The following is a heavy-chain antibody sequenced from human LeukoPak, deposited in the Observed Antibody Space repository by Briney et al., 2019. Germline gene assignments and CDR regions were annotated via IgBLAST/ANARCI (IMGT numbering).Heavy chain of an antibody. CDR3: AKEIWPTVTTPGRTYFDY. J-gene: IGHJ4*02. V-gene: IGHV3-74*01. CDR1: GFTFSNYW. CDR2: INSDGINT. D-gene: IGHD4-17*01. Sequence: GGSLRLSCAASGFTFSNYWMHWVRQAPGKGLVWVSRINSDGINTSYADSVKGRFTISRDNAKNSLYLQMNSLRVEDTAVYYCAKEIWPTVTTPGRTYFDYWGQGTLVTVSS.